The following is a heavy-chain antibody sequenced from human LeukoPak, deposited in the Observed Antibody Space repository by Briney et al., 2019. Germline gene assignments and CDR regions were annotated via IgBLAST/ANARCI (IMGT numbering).Heavy chain of an antibody. J-gene: IGHJ4*02. CDR3: AKDSTSGSYYLDY. CDR2: ISGSGDST. V-gene: IGHV3-23*01. Sequence: PGGSLRLSCAASGFTFSSYAMSWVRQAPGKGLEWVSAISGSGDSTYYADSVKGRFTISRDNSKNTLYLQMNSLRAEDTAVYYCAKDSTSGSYYLDYWGQGTLVTVSS. CDR1: GFTFSSYA. D-gene: IGHD1-26*01.